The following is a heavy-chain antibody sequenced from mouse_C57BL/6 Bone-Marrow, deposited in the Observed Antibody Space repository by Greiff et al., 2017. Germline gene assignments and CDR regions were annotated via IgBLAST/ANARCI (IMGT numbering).Heavy chain of an antibody. V-gene: IGHV1-64*01. CDR2: IHPNSGST. CDR1: GYTFTSYW. J-gene: IGHJ4*01. Sequence: VQLQQSGAELVKPGASVKLSCKASGYTFTSYWLHWVKQRPGQGLEWIGMIHPNSGSTNYNEKFKSKATLTVDKSSSPVYMQLSSLTSEDSAVYYCARGPFGGYPYYYAMDYWGQGTSVTVSS. CDR3: ARGPFGGYPYYYAMDY. D-gene: IGHD1-1*02.